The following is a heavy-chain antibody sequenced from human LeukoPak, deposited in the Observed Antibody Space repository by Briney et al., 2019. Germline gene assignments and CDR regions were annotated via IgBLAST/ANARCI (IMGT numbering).Heavy chain of an antibody. CDR3: ASGVEAAADNNWFDP. J-gene: IGHJ5*02. CDR1: GGSITSSSYY. V-gene: IGHV4-39*01. D-gene: IGHD6-13*01. Sequence: PSETLSLTCTVSGGSITSSSYYWGWIRQPPGKGLEWIASISYTGSTYYNPSLKSRVTIAVDTSRNQFSLKLSSVTAADTAVYYCASGVEAAADNNWFDPWGQGTLVTVSS. CDR2: ISYTGST.